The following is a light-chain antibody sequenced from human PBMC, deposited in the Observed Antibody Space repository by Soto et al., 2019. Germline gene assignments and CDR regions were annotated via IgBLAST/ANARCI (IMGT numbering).Light chain of an antibody. Sequence: QSVLTQPPSVSGSPGQSVAISCTGTSSDVGSYNRVSWYQQPPGAAPKLMIYKVSNRPSGVPDRFSGSKSGNTASLTIPGLQAEDEADYYCNSYTGSSTYVFGTGTKLTVL. CDR3: NSYTGSSTYV. CDR1: SSDVGSYNR. CDR2: KVS. J-gene: IGLJ1*01. V-gene: IGLV2-18*02.